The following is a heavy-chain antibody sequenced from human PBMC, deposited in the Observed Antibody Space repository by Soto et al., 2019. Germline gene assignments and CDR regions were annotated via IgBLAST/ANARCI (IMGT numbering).Heavy chain of an antibody. CDR3: AKERWAAACTPTLDY. V-gene: IGHV3-23*01. D-gene: IGHD6-13*01. J-gene: IGHJ4*02. CDR1: GFTFSSYA. CDR2: ISGGTSST. Sequence: EVQLLESGGGLVQPGGSLRLSCAASGFTFSSYAMSWVRQAPGKGLEWVSAISGGTSSTYYADSVKGRFTISRDNSKNTLYLQMNSLRDEDTAVYYCAKERWAAACTPTLDYWGQGTLVTVSS.